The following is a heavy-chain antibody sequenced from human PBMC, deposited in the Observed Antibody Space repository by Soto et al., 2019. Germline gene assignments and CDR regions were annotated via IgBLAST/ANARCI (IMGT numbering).Heavy chain of an antibody. D-gene: IGHD3-16*01. CDR1: GFTFSSDR. V-gene: IGHV3-48*02. J-gene: IGHJ4*02. CDR3: ARVGLGDYVWGSLDY. CDR2: ISSSSSTL. Sequence: PXGSLGLSCAASGFTFSSDRMNGVRQAPGKGLEWVSYISSSSSTLYYADPVKGRFTISRDNAKNSLYLQMNSLRDEDTAVYYCARVGLGDYVWGSLDYWGQGTLVTVS.